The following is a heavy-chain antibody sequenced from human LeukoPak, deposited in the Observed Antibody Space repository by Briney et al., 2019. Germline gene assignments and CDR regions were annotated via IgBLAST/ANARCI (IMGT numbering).Heavy chain of an antibody. D-gene: IGHD1-1*01. CDR1: GFTFSGFW. Sequence: GGSLRLSCTASGFTFSGFWMTWVRQTPGKGLEWVANIKLDGSDKNYVDSVKGRFIISRDNAKNSLYPQMNSLRAEDTAVYYCARGGGTPDYWGQGTLVTVSS. CDR3: ARGGGTPDY. V-gene: IGHV3-7*01. CDR2: IKLDGSDK. J-gene: IGHJ4*02.